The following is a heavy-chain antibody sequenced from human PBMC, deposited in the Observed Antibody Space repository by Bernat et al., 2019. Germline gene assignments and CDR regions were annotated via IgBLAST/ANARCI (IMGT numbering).Heavy chain of an antibody. CDR2: IYSGGST. V-gene: IGHV3-66*01. Sequence: EVQLVESGGGLVQPGGSLRLSCAASGFTVSNNYVSWVRQAPGKGLEWVSDIYSGGSTYYADSVKDRFTISRDNSKNTLYLQMNSLRAEDTAVYYCAKVVVGVTNWFDPWGQGTLVTVSS. CDR3: AKVVVGVTNWFDP. D-gene: IGHD2-15*01. J-gene: IGHJ5*02. CDR1: GFTVSNNY.